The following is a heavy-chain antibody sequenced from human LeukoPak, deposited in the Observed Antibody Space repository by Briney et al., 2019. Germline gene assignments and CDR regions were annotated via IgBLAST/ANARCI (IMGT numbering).Heavy chain of an antibody. CDR3: ARGRPYYDSSGYYSQVRMYYFDY. Sequence: ASVKVSCKASGYTFTSYGISWVRQAPGQGLEWMGWISAYNGNTNYVQKLQGRVTMTTDTSTSTAYMELRSLRSDDTAVYYCARGRPYYDSSGYYSQVRMYYFDYWGQGTLVTVSS. J-gene: IGHJ4*02. V-gene: IGHV1-18*01. CDR1: GYTFTSYG. D-gene: IGHD3-22*01. CDR2: ISAYNGNT.